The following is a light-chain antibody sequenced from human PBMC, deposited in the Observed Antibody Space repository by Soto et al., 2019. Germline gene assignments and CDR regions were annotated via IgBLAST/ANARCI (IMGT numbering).Light chain of an antibody. CDR2: EVS. Sequence: QSALTQPASVSGSPGQSITISCTGTSSDVGGYNYVSWYQQHPGKAPKLMIYEVSNRPSGVSNRFAGSKSGNTASLTISGLPAEDEADYYCSSYTSRSTHYVFGPGTQLTVL. CDR1: SSDVGGYNY. J-gene: IGLJ1*01. V-gene: IGLV2-14*01. CDR3: SSYTSRSTHYV.